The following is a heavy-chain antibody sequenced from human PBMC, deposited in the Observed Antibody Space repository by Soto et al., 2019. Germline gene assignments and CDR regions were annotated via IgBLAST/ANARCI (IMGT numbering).Heavy chain of an antibody. V-gene: IGHV3-49*03. Sequence: GGSLRLSCTASGFTFGDYAMSWFRQAPGKGLEWVGFIRSKAYGGTTEYAASVKGRFTISRDDSKSIAYLQMNSLKTEDTAAYYCTRPWRAPSCSSTSCYAGWGQGTLVTVSS. J-gene: IGHJ4*02. CDR2: IRSKAYGGTT. CDR1: GFTFGDYA. D-gene: IGHD2-2*01. CDR3: TRPWRAPSCSSTSCYAG.